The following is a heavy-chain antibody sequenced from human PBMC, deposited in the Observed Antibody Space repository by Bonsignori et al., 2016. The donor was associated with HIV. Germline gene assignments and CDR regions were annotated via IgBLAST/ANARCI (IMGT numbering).Heavy chain of an antibody. D-gene: IGHD5-24*01. CDR2: VRPSGATT. V-gene: IGHV3-23*01. Sequence: VRQALGKGLEWVAAVRPSGATTLYADSVKGRFTISRDNSNNTVYLQMNSLRAEDTAVYYCAKDGAGRWVQYIDAWGQGSPVTVSS. CDR3: AKDGAGRWVQYIDA. J-gene: IGHJ5*02.